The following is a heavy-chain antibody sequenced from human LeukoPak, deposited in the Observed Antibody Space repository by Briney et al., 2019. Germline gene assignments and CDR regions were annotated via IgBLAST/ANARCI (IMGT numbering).Heavy chain of an antibody. D-gene: IGHD2-2*01. CDR3: ARESGYCSSTSCSYYYYYGMDV. CDR1: GGTFSSYA. CDR2: MIPILGIA. Sequence: SVKVSCKASGGTFSSYAISWVRQAPGQGLEWMGRMIPILGIANYAQKFQGRVTITADKSTSTAYMELSNLRSEDTAVYYCARESGYCSSTSCSYYYYYGMDVWGQGTTVTVSS. J-gene: IGHJ6*02. V-gene: IGHV1-69*04.